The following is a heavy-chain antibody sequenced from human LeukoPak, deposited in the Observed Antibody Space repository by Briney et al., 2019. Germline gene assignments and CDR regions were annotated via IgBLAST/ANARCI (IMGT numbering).Heavy chain of an antibody. D-gene: IGHD6-13*01. CDR2: IYSGGST. Sequence: PGGSLRLSCAASGFTVSSNYMSWVRQAPGKGLEWVSVIYSGGSTYYADSVKGRFTISRDNSKNTLYLQMNSLRAEDTAVYYCARDRGHSSSWSPHTLDYWGQGTLVNVSS. V-gene: IGHV3-53*01. CDR3: ARDRGHSSSWSPHTLDY. CDR1: GFTVSSNY. J-gene: IGHJ4*02.